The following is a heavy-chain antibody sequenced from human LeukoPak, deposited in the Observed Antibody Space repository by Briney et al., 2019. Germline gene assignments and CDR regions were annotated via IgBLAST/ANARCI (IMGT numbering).Heavy chain of an antibody. Sequence: SETLSFTCAVYGGSFSDYSWSWIRQPPGKGLEWVGEITPSGGTNHNPSLMSRVIMSVDTSKNQFSLKVSSVTAADTAVYYCARVGYRFSINVWSRTGLGAYPTKYYYYMDVWGKGTTVTVSS. V-gene: IGHV4-34*01. D-gene: IGHD5-18*01. J-gene: IGHJ6*03. CDR3: ARVGYRFSINVWSRTGLGAYPTKYYYYMDV. CDR1: GGSFSDYS. CDR2: ITPSGGT.